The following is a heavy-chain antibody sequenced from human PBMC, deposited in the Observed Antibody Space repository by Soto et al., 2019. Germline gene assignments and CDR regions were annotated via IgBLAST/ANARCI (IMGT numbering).Heavy chain of an antibody. J-gene: IGHJ5*02. CDR3: ARAPSVTTSWFDP. V-gene: IGHV3-66*01. CDR2: IYSGGST. Sequence: EVQLVESGGGLVQPGGSLRLSCAASGFTVSSNYMSWVRQAPGKGLEWVSVIYSGGSTYYADSVKGRFTISRDNSKNTLYLQMNSLRAEDTAVYYCARAPSVTTSWFDPWGQGTLVTVSS. D-gene: IGHD4-17*01. CDR1: GFTVSSNY.